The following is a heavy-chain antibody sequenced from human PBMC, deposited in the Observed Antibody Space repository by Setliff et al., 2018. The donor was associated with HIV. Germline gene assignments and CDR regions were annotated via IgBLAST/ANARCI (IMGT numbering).Heavy chain of an antibody. CDR1: GGTFSNYA. CDR2: IIPLFGAA. Sequence: SVKVSCKAAGGTFSNYAISWVRQAPGQGLEWMGGIIPLFGAAKYAQKFQGRVTITADESTSIAYMELSTLTSDDTAVYYCARETEVKGYYDSSGSWGLGYWGQGTLVTVSS. V-gene: IGHV1-69*13. J-gene: IGHJ4*02. CDR3: ARETEVKGYYDSSGSWGLGY. D-gene: IGHD3-22*01.